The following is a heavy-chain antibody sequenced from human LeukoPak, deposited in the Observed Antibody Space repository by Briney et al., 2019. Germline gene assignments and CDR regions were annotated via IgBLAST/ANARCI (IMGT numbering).Heavy chain of an antibody. J-gene: IGHJ3*02. D-gene: IGHD3-9*01. CDR2: IIPIFGTA. V-gene: IGHV1-69*06. CDR1: GGTFSSYA. Sequence: ASVKVSCKASGGTFSSYAISWVRQAPGQGLEWMGGIIPIFGTANYAQKFQGRVTITADKSTSTAYMELSSLRSEDTAVYYCAGRLRYFDQGAFVIWGQGTMVTVSS. CDR3: AGRLRYFDQGAFVI.